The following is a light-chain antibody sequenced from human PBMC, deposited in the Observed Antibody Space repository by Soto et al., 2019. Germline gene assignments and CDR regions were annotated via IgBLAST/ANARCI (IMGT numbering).Light chain of an antibody. J-gene: IGKJ3*01. Sequence: DIQMTQSPSSLSASVGARVTITCRASQGIGNYLAWYQQKPGKVPKLLIYAASTLQLGIPSRFSGSGSGTDFTLTISSLQPEDVATYYCQKHNSAPFTFGPGTRVDIK. CDR2: AAS. V-gene: IGKV1-27*01. CDR1: QGIGNY. CDR3: QKHNSAPFT.